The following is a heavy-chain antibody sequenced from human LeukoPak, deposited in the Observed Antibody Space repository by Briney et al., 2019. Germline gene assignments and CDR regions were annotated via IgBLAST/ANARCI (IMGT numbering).Heavy chain of an antibody. J-gene: IGHJ5*02. D-gene: IGHD2-15*01. Sequence: PSEILSLTCTVSGGSISSSSYYWGWIRQPPGKGLEWIVYYSGSTYYNPSLKSRVTISVDTSKNQFSLKLSSVTAADTAVYYCARHLMYGHCSGGSCHSGFDPWGQGTLVTVSS. V-gene: IGHV4-39*01. CDR3: ARHLMYGHCSGGSCHSGFDP. CDR1: GGSISSSSYY. CDR2: YYSGST.